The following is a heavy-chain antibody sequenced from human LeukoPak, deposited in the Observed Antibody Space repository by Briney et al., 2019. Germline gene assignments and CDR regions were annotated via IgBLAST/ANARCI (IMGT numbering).Heavy chain of an antibody. CDR2: IYHSGST. Sequence: SETLSLTCAVSGYPISSGYYWGWIRQPPGKGLEWIGSIYHSGSTYYNPSLKSRVTISVDTSKHQFSLKLSSVTAADTAVYYCARREYCGGDCYFDYWGQGTLVTVSS. V-gene: IGHV4-38-2*01. J-gene: IGHJ4*02. CDR1: GYPISSGYY. D-gene: IGHD2-21*01. CDR3: ARREYCGGDCYFDY.